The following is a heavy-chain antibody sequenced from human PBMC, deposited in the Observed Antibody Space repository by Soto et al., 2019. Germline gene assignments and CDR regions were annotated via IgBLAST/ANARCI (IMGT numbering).Heavy chain of an antibody. CDR3: ARFRRGYSYAYNWFDP. Sequence: GESLKISCKGSGYSFTSYWIGWVRQMPGKGLEWMGIIYPGDSDTRYSPSFQGQVTISADKSISTAYLQWSSLKASDTAMYYCARFRRGYSYAYNWFDPWGQGTLVTVSS. CDR1: GYSFTSYW. D-gene: IGHD5-18*01. J-gene: IGHJ5*02. V-gene: IGHV5-51*01. CDR2: IYPGDSDT.